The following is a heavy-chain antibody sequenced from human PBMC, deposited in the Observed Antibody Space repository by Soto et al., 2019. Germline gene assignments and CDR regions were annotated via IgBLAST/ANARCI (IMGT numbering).Heavy chain of an antibody. J-gene: IGHJ4*02. CDR1: GGTFSSYA. CDR2: IIPIFGTA. Sequence: QVQLVQSGAEVKKPGSSVKVSCKASGGTFSSYAISWVRQAPGQGLEWMGGIIPIFGTANYAQKFQGRVTITADESTSTAYMELSSLRSEDTAVYYCARDATSIVATIGGGFEYWGQGTLVTVSS. CDR3: ARDATSIVATIGGGFEY. V-gene: IGHV1-69*01. D-gene: IGHD5-12*01.